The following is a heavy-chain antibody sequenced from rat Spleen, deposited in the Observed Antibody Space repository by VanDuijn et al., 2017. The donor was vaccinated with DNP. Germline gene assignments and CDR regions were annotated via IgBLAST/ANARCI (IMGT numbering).Heavy chain of an antibody. CDR2: ISSGGTT. CDR3: TRDWDYGGLRTMDA. V-gene: IGHV2S12*01. CDR1: GFSLISYG. D-gene: IGHD1-11*01. J-gene: IGHJ4*01. Sequence: QVQLKESGPGLVQPSQTLSLTCTVSGFSLISYGVSWVRQPPGKGLEWIAAISSGGTTYYNSPLKSRLSISRDTSKSQVFLKMNSLQIGDTAIYFCTRDWDYGGLRTMDAWGQGTSVTVSS.